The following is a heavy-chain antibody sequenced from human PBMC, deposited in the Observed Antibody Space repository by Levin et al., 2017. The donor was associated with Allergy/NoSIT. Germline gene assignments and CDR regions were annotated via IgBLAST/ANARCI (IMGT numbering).Heavy chain of an antibody. CDR2: ISYDGSNK. V-gene: IGHV3-30*18. CDR3: AKEPDILTGYYY. J-gene: IGHJ4*02. Sequence: PGGSLRLSCAASGFTFSSYGMHWVRQAPGKGLEWVAVISYDGSNKYYADSVKGRFTISRDNSKNTLYLQMNSLRAEDTAVYYCAKEPDILTGYYYWGQGTLVTVSS. D-gene: IGHD3-9*01. CDR1: GFTFSSYG.